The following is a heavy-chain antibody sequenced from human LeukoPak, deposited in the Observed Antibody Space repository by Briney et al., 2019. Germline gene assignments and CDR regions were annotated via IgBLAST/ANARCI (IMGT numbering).Heavy chain of an antibody. V-gene: IGHV3-23*01. CDR1: GFTFSSHA. CDR2: ISGNGGNT. J-gene: IGHJ4*02. CDR3: ASEVPASSGYIPHY. Sequence: GGSLRLSCTASGFTFSSHAMSWVRQAPGKGLEWISAISGNGGNTYYADSVKGRFTISRDNSKNTLYLQMNGLRAEDTAVYYCASEVPASSGYIPHYWGQGTLVTVSS. D-gene: IGHD6-25*01.